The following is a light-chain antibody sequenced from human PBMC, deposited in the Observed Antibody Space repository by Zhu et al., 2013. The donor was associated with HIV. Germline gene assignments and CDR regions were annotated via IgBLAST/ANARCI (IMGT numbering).Light chain of an antibody. CDR2: DAS. Sequence: EIVLTQSPGILSLSPGERATLSCRASQRLSSNYLAWYQHKPGQAPRLVIYDASRRATGIPARFSGSGSGTDFTLTISSLEPEDSAIYYCQQRSNWLSFGGGTKVEI. J-gene: IGKJ4*01. CDR3: QQRSNWLS. CDR1: QRLSSNY. V-gene: IGKV3D-20*02.